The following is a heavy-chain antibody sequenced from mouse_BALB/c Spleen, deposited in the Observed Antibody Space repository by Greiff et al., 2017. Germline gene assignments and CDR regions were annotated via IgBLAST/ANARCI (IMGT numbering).Heavy chain of an antibody. CDR1: GFTFSSYA. J-gene: IGHJ4*01. Sequence: EVQLMDSGGGLVKPGGSLKLSCAASGFTFSSYAMSWVRQTPEKRLEWVASISSGGSTYYPDSVKGRFTISRDNARNILYLQMSSLRSEDTAMYYCARGGRGNYPYAMDYWGQGTSVTVSS. CDR2: ISSGGST. D-gene: IGHD2-1*01. CDR3: ARGGRGNYPYAMDY. V-gene: IGHV5-6-5*01.